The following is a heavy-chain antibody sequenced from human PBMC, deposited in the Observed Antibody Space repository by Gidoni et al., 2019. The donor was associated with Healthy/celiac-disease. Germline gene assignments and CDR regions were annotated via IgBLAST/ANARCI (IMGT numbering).Heavy chain of an antibody. CDR3: TTVNWITELDY. D-gene: IGHD1-1*01. Sequence: ELQLVESGGGLVTTGRSFRLSCADSGVTFSNGCRSWVRKARGKGLELVGRIKSKNDGGTTDYAAPVKGRFTIARDDSKNTLYLQMNSLKTEDTALYYGTTVNWITELDYWGQGTLVTVSS. J-gene: IGHJ4*02. V-gene: IGHV3-15*01. CDR2: IKSKNDGGTT. CDR1: GVTFSNGC.